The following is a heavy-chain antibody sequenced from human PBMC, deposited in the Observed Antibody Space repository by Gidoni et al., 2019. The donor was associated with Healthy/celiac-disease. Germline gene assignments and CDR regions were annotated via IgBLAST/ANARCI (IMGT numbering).Heavy chain of an antibody. V-gene: IGHV6-1*01. CDR3: ARDGSGYSIAWYGMASFDY. J-gene: IGHJ4*02. D-gene: IGHD6-19*01. CDR1: GDSVASNSAA. Sequence: QVQLQQSGPGLVKPSQTLSLTCAISGDSVASNSAAWKWIRQSPSRGLDWLGSTYSRSNWYTAYAVSVKSRITINPDTSTNQFSLPLNSVTPEDTAVYYCARDGSGYSIAWYGMASFDYWGQGTLVTVSS. CDR2: TYSRSNWYT.